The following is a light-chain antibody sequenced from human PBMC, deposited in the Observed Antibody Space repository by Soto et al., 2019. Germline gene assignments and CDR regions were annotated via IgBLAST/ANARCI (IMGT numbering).Light chain of an antibody. CDR2: DAS. CDR1: QSVSSN. J-gene: IGKJ2*01. CDR3: QHYNYWPYT. Sequence: EVGMTQSPATLSVSPGERATLSCRASQSVSSNLAWYQQKPGQAPRLLIYDASTRATGVPARFSGSGSGTDFTLTISSLQSEDFAVYYCQHYNYWPYTFGQGTKVAIK. V-gene: IGKV3-15*01.